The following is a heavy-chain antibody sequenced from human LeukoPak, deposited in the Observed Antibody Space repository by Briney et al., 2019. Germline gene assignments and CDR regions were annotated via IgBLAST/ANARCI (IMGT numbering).Heavy chain of an antibody. CDR3: ARDMSGTYSFDY. J-gene: IGHJ4*02. Sequence: GGSLRLSCSASGFTLFWHVMHWVRQAPGKALEYVSFIHHNGEITSYADSVRGRFTVSRDNSKNTLFLELSSLRVDDTAVYYCARDMSGTYSFDYWGQGTPVTVSS. D-gene: IGHD1-26*01. CDR1: GFTLFWHV. V-gene: IGHV3-64D*06. CDR2: IHHNGEIT.